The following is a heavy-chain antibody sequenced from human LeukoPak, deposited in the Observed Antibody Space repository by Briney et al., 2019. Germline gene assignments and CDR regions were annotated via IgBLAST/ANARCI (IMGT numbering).Heavy chain of an antibody. CDR1: GFSFSSYA. V-gene: IGHV3-7*01. CDR3: ARAQGYFDH. Sequence: GGSLRLSCAASGFSFSSYAMSWVRQAPGKGLEWVANIKKDGSEKYYADSVKGRFTISRDNAKNSLYLQVSRLRAEDTAVYYCARAQGYFDHWGQGTLVSVPS. CDR2: IKKDGSEK. J-gene: IGHJ4*02.